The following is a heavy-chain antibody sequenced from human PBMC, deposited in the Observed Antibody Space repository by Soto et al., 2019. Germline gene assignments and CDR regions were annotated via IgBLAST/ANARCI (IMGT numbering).Heavy chain of an antibody. J-gene: IGHJ5*02. CDR3: SITGIDNWFAP. CDR2: VNHSGST. D-gene: IGHD1-20*01. CDR1: GGSFSDYY. Sequence: LSLTCAVYGGSFSDYYSSWIRQPPGKGLEWIGEVNHSGSTNYNPSLKSRVTMSVDTSKNQFSLKLSSVTAAATAVYSCSITGIDNWFAPWAGGPRVTVSS. V-gene: IGHV4-34*01.